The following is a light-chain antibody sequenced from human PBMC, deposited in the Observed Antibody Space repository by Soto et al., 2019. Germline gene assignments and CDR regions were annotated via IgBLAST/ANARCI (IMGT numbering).Light chain of an antibody. CDR2: AAX. J-gene: IGKJ5*01. V-gene: IGKV3D-20*02. CDR1: QTVINNH. CDR3: QQRSNCPPST. Sequence: IVLTQSPCTLSFSPGERATLSCRASQTVINNHLAWYPQTPGQAPRLLXXAAXSRATAIPDRLSGSGSGTDLALIISSIEPADFVAYYCQQRSNCPPSTFGQGTRLEIK.